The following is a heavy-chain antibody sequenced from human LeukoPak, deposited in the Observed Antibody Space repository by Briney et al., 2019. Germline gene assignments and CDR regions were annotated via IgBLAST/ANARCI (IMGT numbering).Heavy chain of an antibody. CDR3: VVSGGSGSYYKSLDY. CDR1: GGTFSSYA. Sequence: ASVKVSCKASGGTFSSYAISWVRQAPGQGLEWMGGIIPIFGTANYAQKFQGRVTITTDESTSTAYMELSSLRSEDTAVYYCVVSGGSGSYYKSLDYWGQGTLVTVSS. D-gene: IGHD3-10*01. J-gene: IGHJ4*02. CDR2: IIPIFGTA. V-gene: IGHV1-69*05.